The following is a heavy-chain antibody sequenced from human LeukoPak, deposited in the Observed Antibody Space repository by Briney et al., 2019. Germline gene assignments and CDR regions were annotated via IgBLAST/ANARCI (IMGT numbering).Heavy chain of an antibody. CDR2: ISSSSSYI. J-gene: IGHJ6*02. Sequence: GGSLRLSCAASGFTFSSYSMNWVRQAPGKGLEWVSSISSSSSYIYYADSVKGRFTTSRDNAKNSLYLQMNSLRAEDTAVYYCARDLGGRMGLSAVWGQGTTVTVSS. CDR1: GFTFSSYS. CDR3: ARDLGGRMGLSAV. V-gene: IGHV3-21*04. D-gene: IGHD5-24*01.